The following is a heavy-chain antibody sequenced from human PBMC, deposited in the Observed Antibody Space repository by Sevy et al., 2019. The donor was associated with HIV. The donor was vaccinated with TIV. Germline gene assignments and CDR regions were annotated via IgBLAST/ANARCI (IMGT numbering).Heavy chain of an antibody. V-gene: IGHV3-15*01. D-gene: IGHD3-3*01. CDR1: GFTFSNAW. J-gene: IGHJ3*02. Sequence: GSLRLSCAASGFTFSNAWMSWVHQAPGKGLEWVGRIKSKTDGGTTDYAAPVKGRFTISTDESKNTLYLQMNSLKTEDTAVYYCTTDTGISDYDFWSGRDDTFDNWGQGTMVTVSS. CDR2: IKSKTDGGTT. CDR3: TTDTGISDYDFWSGRDDTFDN.